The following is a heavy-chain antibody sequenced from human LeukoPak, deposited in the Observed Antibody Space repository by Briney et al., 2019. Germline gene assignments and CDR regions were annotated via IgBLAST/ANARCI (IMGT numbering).Heavy chain of an antibody. Sequence: GASVKVSCKASGFIFTSYGISWVRQAPGQGLELMAWISAYNGHTNYAQTFQGRVTVTIDTSTSTAYMELRYLRSDDTAVYYCARAGDAFDFWGQGTMVIVSS. CDR3: ARAGDAFDF. V-gene: IGHV1-18*01. CDR1: GFIFTSYG. CDR2: ISAYNGHT. J-gene: IGHJ3*01.